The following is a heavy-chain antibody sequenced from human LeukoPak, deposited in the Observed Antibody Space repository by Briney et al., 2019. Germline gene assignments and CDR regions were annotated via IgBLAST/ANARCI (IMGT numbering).Heavy chain of an antibody. CDR3: AKDLYSSSWYRGYFDY. J-gene: IGHJ4*02. V-gene: IGHV3-23*01. CDR2: ISGSGSST. D-gene: IGHD6-13*01. CDR1: GFTFSSYA. Sequence: GGSLRLSCEGSGFTFSSYAMSWVRQAPGKGLEWVSAISGSGSSTYYTDSVKGRFTISRDNSKNTLYLQMNSLRAEDTAVYYCAKDLYSSSWYRGYFDYWGQGTLVTVSS.